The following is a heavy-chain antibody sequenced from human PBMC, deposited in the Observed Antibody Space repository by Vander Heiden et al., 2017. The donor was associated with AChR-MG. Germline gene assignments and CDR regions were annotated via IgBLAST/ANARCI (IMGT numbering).Heavy chain of an antibody. D-gene: IGHD6-13*01. J-gene: IGHJ5*02. CDR1: GGSFSGYY. CDR2: INHSGST. Sequence: QVQLQQWGAGLLKPSETLSLTCAVYGGSFSGYYWSWIRQPPGKGLEWIGEINHSGSTNYNPSLKSRVTISVDTSKNQFSLKLSSVTAADTAVYYCARVGPSSSWYVGGVNWFDPWGQGTLVTVSS. V-gene: IGHV4-34*01. CDR3: ARVGPSSSWYVGGVNWFDP.